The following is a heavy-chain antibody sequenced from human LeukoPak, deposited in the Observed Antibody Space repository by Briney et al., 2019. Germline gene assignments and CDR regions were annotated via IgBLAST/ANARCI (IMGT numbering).Heavy chain of an antibody. CDR1: GGTFSSYA. J-gene: IGHJ4*02. D-gene: IGHD2-8*01. V-gene: IGHV1-69*05. Sequence: GASVKVSCKASGGTFSSYAISWVRQAPGQGLEWMGGIIPIFGTANYAQKFQGRVTITTDESTSTAYMELSSLRSEDTAVYYCASSYCTNGVCYAGPFDYWGQGTLVTVSS. CDR2: IIPIFGTA. CDR3: ASSYCTNGVCYAGPFDY.